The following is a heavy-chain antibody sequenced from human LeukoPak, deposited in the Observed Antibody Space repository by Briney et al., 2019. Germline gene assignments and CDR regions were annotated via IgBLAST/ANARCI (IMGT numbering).Heavy chain of an antibody. Sequence: GGSLRLSCAASGFTFSSYGMSWVRQAPGKGLEWVSAISGSGGSTYYADSVKGRFTISRDNSKNTLYLQMNSLRAEDTAVYYCAKDHKAYYDFFHYYYYYMDVWGKGTTVTVSS. V-gene: IGHV3-23*01. CDR2: ISGSGGST. D-gene: IGHD3-3*01. J-gene: IGHJ6*03. CDR3: AKDHKAYYDFFHYYYYYMDV. CDR1: GFTFSSYG.